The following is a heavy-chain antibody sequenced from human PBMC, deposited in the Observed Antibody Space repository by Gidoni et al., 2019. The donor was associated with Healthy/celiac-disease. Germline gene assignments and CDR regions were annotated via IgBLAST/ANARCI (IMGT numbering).Heavy chain of an antibody. CDR2: ISSIRSYI. J-gene: IGHJ4*02. CDR1: GFTFSSYS. Sequence: EVQLVESGGGLVKPGGSLRISCAASGFTFSSYSMNWVRQAPGKGLEWVSSISSIRSYIYYADSVKCRFTISRDNAKTSRYMQMNSLRDEDTAVYYCARDYGIAARRGLVYWGQGTLVTVSS. CDR3: ARDYGIAARRGLVY. D-gene: IGHD6-6*01. V-gene: IGHV3-21*01.